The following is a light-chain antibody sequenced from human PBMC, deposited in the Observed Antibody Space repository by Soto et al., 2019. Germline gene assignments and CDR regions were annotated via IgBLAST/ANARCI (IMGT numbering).Light chain of an antibody. CDR3: QQSHSTPYT. CDR2: ATS. Sequence: DIQMTQSPSSLSASVGDRVTITCRASQSISTYLNWFHQKPGKAPKLLIYATSTLQLGVPSRFSGSGSGTDFTLTISSLQPEDFATYYCQQSHSTPYTCGQGTKLEIK. CDR1: QSISTY. V-gene: IGKV1-39*01. J-gene: IGKJ2*01.